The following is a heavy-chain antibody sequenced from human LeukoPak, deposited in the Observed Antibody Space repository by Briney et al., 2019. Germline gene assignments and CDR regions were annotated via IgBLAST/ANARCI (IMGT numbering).Heavy chain of an antibody. CDR2: ISGSTGST. J-gene: IGHJ3*02. V-gene: IGHV3-23*01. CDR1: GFTFSNYA. D-gene: IGHD2-2*02. Sequence: GGSLRLSCAASGFTFSNYAMNWVRQAPGKALEWVSLISGSTGSTYYADSVKGRFSISRDNSNNTVYLQMNSLRAEDTAVYYCAKYTERAFDIWGRGTMVTASS. CDR3: AKYTERAFDI.